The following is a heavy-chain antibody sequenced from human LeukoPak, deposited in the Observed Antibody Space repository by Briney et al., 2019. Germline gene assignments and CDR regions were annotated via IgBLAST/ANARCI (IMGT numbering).Heavy chain of an antibody. CDR2: INHSGST. Sequence: SETLSPTCAVYGGSFSDYYWSWIRQPPGKGLEWIGEINHSGSTNYNPSLKSRVTISVDTSKNQFSLKLSSVTAADTAVYYCVMEKWLRPIDYWGQGTLVTVSS. V-gene: IGHV4-34*01. J-gene: IGHJ4*02. CDR3: VMEKWLRPIDY. CDR1: GGSFSDYY. D-gene: IGHD5-12*01.